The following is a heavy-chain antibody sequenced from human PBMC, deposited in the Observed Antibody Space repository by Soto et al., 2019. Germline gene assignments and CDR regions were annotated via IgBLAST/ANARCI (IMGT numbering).Heavy chain of an antibody. CDR2: ISPKSGGT. CDR1: GYSFIDYY. CDR3: ARPPGYISDWYYFDL. Sequence: QVQLVQSGAEVKKPGASVKVSCEASGYSFIDYYIHWVRQAPGQGFEWMGRISPKSGGTNYAQKFEGRVTMTWETYINKAYMELSSLKSDDTAVYYCARPPGYISDWYYFDLWGQGTRVTVSS. J-gene: IGHJ4*02. V-gene: IGHV1-2*02. D-gene: IGHD3-9*01.